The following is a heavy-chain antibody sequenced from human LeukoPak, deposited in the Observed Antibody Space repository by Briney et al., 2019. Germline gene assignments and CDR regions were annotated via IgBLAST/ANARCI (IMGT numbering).Heavy chain of an antibody. CDR2: IKPDGSEK. J-gene: IGHJ4*02. CDR3: VPHDTSTVATTGTFH. D-gene: IGHD1-1*01. CDR1: GVSFSSNW. Sequence: TGGALRLSCAASGVSFSSNWTSWVRQAPRKGLEWVTNIKPDGSEKYYVGSVGGRFTISRDNAKNSLYLQMNSLRAEDTAVYFCVPHDTSTVATTGTFHWGQGTLVTVSS. V-gene: IGHV3-7*01.